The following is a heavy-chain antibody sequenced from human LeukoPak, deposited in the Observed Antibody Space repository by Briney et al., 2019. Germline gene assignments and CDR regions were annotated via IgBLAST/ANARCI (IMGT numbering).Heavy chain of an antibody. CDR1: GFTFSSYW. D-gene: IGHD3-10*01. J-gene: IGHJ5*02. CDR3: ARDQIWFGDGGWFDP. V-gene: IGHV3-7*03. Sequence: GGSLRLSCAASGFTFSSYWMSWVRQAPGKGLEWVANIKQDGSGKYYVDSVKGRFTISRDNAKNSLYLQVNSLRAEDTAVYYCARDQIWFGDGGWFDPWGQGTLVTVSS. CDR2: IKQDGSGK.